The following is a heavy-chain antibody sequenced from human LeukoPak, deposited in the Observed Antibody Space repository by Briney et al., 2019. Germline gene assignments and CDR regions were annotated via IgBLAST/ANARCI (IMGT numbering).Heavy chain of an antibody. CDR3: SADPTVPDTFDI. J-gene: IGHJ3*02. D-gene: IGHD4-17*01. Sequence: SVKVSCKASGFTFTSSAMQWVRQARGQRLEWIGWIVVGSGNTNYAQKFQERVTITRDMSTSTAYMELSSLRSEDTAVYYCSADPTVPDTFDIWGQGTMVTVSS. V-gene: IGHV1-58*02. CDR2: IVVGSGNT. CDR1: GFTFTSSA.